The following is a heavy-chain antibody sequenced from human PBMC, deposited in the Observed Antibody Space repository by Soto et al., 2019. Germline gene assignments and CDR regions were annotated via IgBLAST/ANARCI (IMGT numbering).Heavy chain of an antibody. D-gene: IGHD2-21*02. CDR2: IYHTGNS. CDR1: DASISSSNW. CDR3: ASIGAGVTSAFDI. J-gene: IGHJ3*02. V-gene: IGHV4-4*02. Sequence: QVQLQESGPGLVKPSGTLSLICTVSDASISSSNWWSWVRQPPGKGLEWIGEIYHTGNSNYNPSFKSRVTMSVDKSKIQLSLKLRSVTAADTAVYYCASIGAGVTSAFDIWGQGTMVTVSS.